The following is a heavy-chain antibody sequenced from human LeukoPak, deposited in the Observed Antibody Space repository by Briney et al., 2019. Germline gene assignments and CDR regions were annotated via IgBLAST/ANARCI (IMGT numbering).Heavy chain of an antibody. CDR3: ARTPTYCGGDCYYFDP. CDR1: GGSISSYS. J-gene: IGHJ5*02. D-gene: IGHD2-21*02. CDR2: IHHTGST. V-gene: IGHV4-30-2*01. Sequence: SETLSLTCTVSGGSISSYSWSWIRQPPGKGLEWIGYIHHTGSTYYNPSLKSRVTISVVRSKNQFSLKLSSVTAADTAMYFCARTPTYCGGDCYYFDPWGQGTLVTVSS.